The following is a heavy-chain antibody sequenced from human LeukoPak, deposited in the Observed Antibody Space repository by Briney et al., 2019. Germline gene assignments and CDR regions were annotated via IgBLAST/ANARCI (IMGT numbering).Heavy chain of an antibody. J-gene: IGHJ4*02. D-gene: IGHD5-24*01. CDR2: IYTSGST. CDR1: GGSISSYY. CDR3: ARDGTPSRRDGYSTDY. Sequence: PSETLSLTCTVSGGSISSYYWSWIRQPAGKGLEWIGRIYTSGSTNYNPSLKSRVTMSVDTSKNQFSLKLSSVTAADTAVYYCARDGTPSRRDGYSTDYWGQGALVTVSS. V-gene: IGHV4-4*07.